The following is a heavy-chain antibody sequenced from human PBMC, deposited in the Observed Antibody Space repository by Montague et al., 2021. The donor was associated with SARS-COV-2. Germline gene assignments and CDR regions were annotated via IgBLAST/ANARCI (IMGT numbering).Heavy chain of an antibody. D-gene: IGHD6-13*01. CDR3: ARTDYISSWFGAKKWFDP. J-gene: IGHJ5*02. CDR2: INHSGST. Sequence: SETLSLTCAVYGGSFSAYYWSWIRQPPGKGLEWIGEINHSGSTNYNPSLKSRVTISVDTSKNQFSLKLSSVTAADTAVYYWARTDYISSWFGAKKWFDPWGQGTLVTVSS. CDR1: GGSFSAYY. V-gene: IGHV4-34*01.